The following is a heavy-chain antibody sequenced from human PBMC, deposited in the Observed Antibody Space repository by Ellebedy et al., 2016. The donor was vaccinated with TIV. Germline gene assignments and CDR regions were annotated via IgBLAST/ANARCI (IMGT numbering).Heavy chain of an antibody. V-gene: IGHV4-30-4*01. CDR2: ISYSGST. Sequence: SETLSLTCTVSGGSISSGDYYWNWIRQPPGKGLEWIGYISYSGSTYYNPSLKSRVTISVDTSKNQFSLKLSSVTAADTAVYYCARTRRLTGYPFDYWGQGTLVTVSS. CDR1: GGSISSGDYY. J-gene: IGHJ4*02. D-gene: IGHD3-9*01. CDR3: ARTRRLTGYPFDY.